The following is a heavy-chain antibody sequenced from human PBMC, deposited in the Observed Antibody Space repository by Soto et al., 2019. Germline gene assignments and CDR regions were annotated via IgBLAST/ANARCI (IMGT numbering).Heavy chain of an antibody. D-gene: IGHD5-12*01. Sequence: GESLKISCQGSGYIFTTYWIGWVRQMPGKGLEWMGIIYPTDSDTRYSPSFQGQVTISADKSITTAYLQWSSLRASDTAGYYCARSGYASHGMDVWGQGTTVTVSS. J-gene: IGHJ6*02. V-gene: IGHV5-51*01. CDR3: ARSGYASHGMDV. CDR1: GYIFTTYW. CDR2: IYPTDSDT.